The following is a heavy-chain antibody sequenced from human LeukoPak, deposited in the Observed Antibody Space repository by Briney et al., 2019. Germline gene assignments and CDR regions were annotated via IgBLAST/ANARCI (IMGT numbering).Heavy chain of an antibody. Sequence: PGGSLRFSCAASGFTFSSYAMSWVRQAPGKGLEWVSGVGFDGTRYYADSVKGRFTVSRDTATNTLYLQMSSLRAEDTAIYCAKTQGYYDYWGQGTLVTVSS. CDR2: VGFDGTR. J-gene: IGHJ4*02. CDR3: AKTQGYYDY. V-gene: IGHV3-23*01. CDR1: GFTFSSYA. D-gene: IGHD3-22*01.